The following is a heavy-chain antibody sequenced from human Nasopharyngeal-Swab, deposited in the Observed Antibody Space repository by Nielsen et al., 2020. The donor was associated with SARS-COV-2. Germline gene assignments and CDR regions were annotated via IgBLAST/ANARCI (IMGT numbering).Heavy chain of an antibody. J-gene: IGHJ4*02. V-gene: IGHV3-53*01. D-gene: IGHD1-14*01. Sequence: GESLKTSCAASGFTVSSNYMSWVRQAPGKGLEWVSVIYSGGSTYYADSVKGRFTISRDNSKNTLYLQMNSLRAEDTAVYYCARVHRTAGVDYWGQGTLVTVSS. CDR1: GFTVSSNY. CDR3: ARVHRTAGVDY. CDR2: IYSGGST.